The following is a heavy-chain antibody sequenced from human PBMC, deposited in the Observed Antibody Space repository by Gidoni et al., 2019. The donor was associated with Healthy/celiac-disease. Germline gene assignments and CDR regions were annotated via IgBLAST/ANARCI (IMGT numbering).Heavy chain of an antibody. D-gene: IGHD3-3*01. Sequence: QVQLVESGGGVVQPGRSLRLSCAASGFTFSSYAMHWVRQAPGKGMEWVAVISYDGSNKYYADSVKGRFTISRDNSKNTLYLQMNSLRAEDTAVYYCARSVSITIFGVVTYWGQGTLVTVSS. CDR2: ISYDGSNK. J-gene: IGHJ4*02. V-gene: IGHV3-30-3*01. CDR1: GFTFSSYA. CDR3: ARSVSITIFGVVTY.